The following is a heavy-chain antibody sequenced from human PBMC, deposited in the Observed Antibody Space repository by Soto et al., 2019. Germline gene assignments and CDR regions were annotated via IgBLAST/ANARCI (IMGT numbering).Heavy chain of an antibody. Sequence: PGGSLRLSCAASGITFSNYWMHWARQVPGKGLVWVAVIWYDGSKKYYVDSVKGRFTISRDNSKNTLYLQMDSLRAEDTAVYYCARGRGYYYDSSGYFPHDYWGQGTLVTVPQ. J-gene: IGHJ4*02. CDR1: GITFSNYW. CDR2: IWYDGSKK. CDR3: ARGRGYYYDSSGYFPHDY. D-gene: IGHD3-22*01. V-gene: IGHV3-33*08.